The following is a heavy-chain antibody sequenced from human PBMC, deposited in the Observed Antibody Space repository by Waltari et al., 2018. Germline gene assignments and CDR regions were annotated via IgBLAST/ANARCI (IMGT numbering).Heavy chain of an antibody. CDR1: GGSISSSSYY. CDR3: NTYYYDSSGYPRRPRYFDL. D-gene: IGHD3-22*01. J-gene: IGHJ2*01. CDR2: IYYSGST. V-gene: IGHV4-39*01. Sequence: QLQLQESGPGLVKPSETLSLTCTVSGGSISSSSYYWGWIRQPPGKGLEWIGSIYYSGSTYYNPSLKSRVTISVDTSKNQFSLKLSSVTAADTAVYYCNTYYYDSSGYPRRPRYFDLWGRGTLVTVSS.